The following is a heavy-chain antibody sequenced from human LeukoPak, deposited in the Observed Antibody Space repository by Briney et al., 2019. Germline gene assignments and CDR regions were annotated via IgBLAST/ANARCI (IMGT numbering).Heavy chain of an antibody. CDR2: ISNNGGYT. Sequence: GGSLRLSCAASRFTFSSSAMSWVRQAPGKGLEWVSAISNNGGYTYYADPVQGRFTISRDNSKSTLCLQMNSLRAEDTAVYYCAKQLGYCSDGSCYFPYWGQGTLVAVSS. CDR1: RFTFSSSA. V-gene: IGHV3-23*01. J-gene: IGHJ4*02. D-gene: IGHD2-15*01. CDR3: AKQLGYCSDGSCYFPY.